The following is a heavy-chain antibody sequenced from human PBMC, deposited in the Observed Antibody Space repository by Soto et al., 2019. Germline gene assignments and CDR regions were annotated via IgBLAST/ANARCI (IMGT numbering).Heavy chain of an antibody. CDR3: ARADIDGYSYGENYYYYGMDV. V-gene: IGHV1-8*01. CDR2: MNPNSGNT. J-gene: IGHJ6*02. D-gene: IGHD5-18*01. Sequence: GPSVKVSCKASGYTFTSYDINWVRQATGQGLEWMGWMNPNSGNTGYAQKFQGRVTMTRNTSISTAYMELSSLRSEDTAVYYCARADIDGYSYGENYYYYGMDVWGQGTTVTVSS. CDR1: GYTFTSYD.